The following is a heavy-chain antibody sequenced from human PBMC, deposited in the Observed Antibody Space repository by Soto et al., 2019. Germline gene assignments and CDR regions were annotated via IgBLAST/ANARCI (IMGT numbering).Heavy chain of an antibody. CDR1: GYTLTELS. CDR3: ATTFFLVGDKDYDY. D-gene: IGHD1-26*01. V-gene: IGHV1-24*01. J-gene: IGHJ4*02. CDR2: FDPEDGET. Sequence: QVQLVQSGAEVKKPGASVKVSCKVSGYTLTELSMHWVRQAPGKGLEWMGGFDPEDGETVYAQKFQGRVTMTEDTSTDTAYMELSTLRSEDTAVYYCATTFFLVGDKDYDYWGQGTLVTVSS.